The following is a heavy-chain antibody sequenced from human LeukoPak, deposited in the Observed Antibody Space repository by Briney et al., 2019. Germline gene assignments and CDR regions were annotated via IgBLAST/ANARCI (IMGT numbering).Heavy chain of an antibody. Sequence: HPGGSLRLSCAASGFTFDSYWMSWVRRAPGKGLEWVANIKQDGSEKYYVDSVKGRFTISRDNAKNSLCLQMNSLRVEDTAVYYCARKGLPDYWGQGTLVTVSS. V-gene: IGHV3-7*01. CDR1: GFTFDSYW. J-gene: IGHJ4*02. CDR2: IKQDGSEK. CDR3: ARKGLPDY.